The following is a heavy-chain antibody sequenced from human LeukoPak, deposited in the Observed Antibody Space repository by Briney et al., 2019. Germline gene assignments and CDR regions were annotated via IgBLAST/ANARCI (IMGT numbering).Heavy chain of an antibody. CDR1: GGTFSGYY. V-gene: IGHV4-34*01. CDR3: ATGPTYYYDSSGYSFFFQH. D-gene: IGHD3-22*01. J-gene: IGHJ1*01. Sequence: SETLSLTCAVYGGTFSGYYWSWIRQPPGKGLDWIGGINHSGSTTYNPSLKSRVTISVDTSKNQFSLKLSSVTAADTAVYYCATGPTYYYDSSGYSFFFQHWGQGTLVTVSS. CDR2: INHSGST.